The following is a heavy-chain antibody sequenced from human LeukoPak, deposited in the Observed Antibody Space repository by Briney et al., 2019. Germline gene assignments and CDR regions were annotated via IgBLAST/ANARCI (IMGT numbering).Heavy chain of an antibody. D-gene: IGHD5-12*01. CDR3: ARGGDVVATPFAY. CDR1: GGSISSYS. CDR2: IYYSGST. J-gene: IGHJ4*02. V-gene: IGHV4-59*01. Sequence: SETLSLTCTVSGGSISSYSWSWIRQPPGKGLEGIEYIYYSGSTNYSPSLKSRVPISVDPSKNQFSLKLSSVTAADTAVYYCARGGDVVATPFAYWGQGTLVTVSS.